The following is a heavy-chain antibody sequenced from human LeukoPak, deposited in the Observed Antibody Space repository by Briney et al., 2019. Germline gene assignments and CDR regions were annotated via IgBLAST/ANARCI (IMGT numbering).Heavy chain of an antibody. CDR2: IYYSGST. D-gene: IGHD6-19*01. J-gene: IGHJ5*02. CDR3: ASSGWYSGVSWFDP. Sequence: SETLSLTCTVSGGSISSYYWSWIRQPPGKGLEWIGYIYYSGSTNYNPSLKSRVTISVDTSKNQFSLKLSSVTAADTAVYYCASSGWYSGVSWFDPWGQGTLVTVSS. CDR1: GGSISSYY. V-gene: IGHV4-59*08.